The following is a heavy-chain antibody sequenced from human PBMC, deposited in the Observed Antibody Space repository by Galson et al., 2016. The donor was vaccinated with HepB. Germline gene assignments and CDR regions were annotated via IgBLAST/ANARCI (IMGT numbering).Heavy chain of an antibody. CDR1: GYTFTSYD. Sequence: SVKVSCKASGYTFTSYDINWVRQASGQGLECMGWMNPSSGNTGYARNFQGRVSMTSDASISTAYMELSGLRSEDTAVYYCARTMVRGVPGFDIWGQGTMVAVSS. V-gene: IGHV1-8*01. CDR2: MNPSSGNT. J-gene: IGHJ3*02. D-gene: IGHD3-10*01. CDR3: ARTMVRGVPGFDI.